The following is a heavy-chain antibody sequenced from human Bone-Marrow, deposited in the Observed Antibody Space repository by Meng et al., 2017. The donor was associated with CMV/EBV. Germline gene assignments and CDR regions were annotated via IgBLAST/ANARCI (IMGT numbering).Heavy chain of an antibody. D-gene: IGHD7-27*01. CDR3: ARCSPFALGTGDWFDP. CDR2: IYYSGST. V-gene: IGHV4-59*01. CDR1: GGSISSYY. Sequence: SETLSLTCTVSGGSISSYYWSWIRQPPGKGLEWIGYIYYSGSTNYNPSLKRRVTISVDTSKNQFSLKLSSVTAADTAVYYCARCSPFALGTGDWFDPWGQGTRVTVSS. J-gene: IGHJ5*02.